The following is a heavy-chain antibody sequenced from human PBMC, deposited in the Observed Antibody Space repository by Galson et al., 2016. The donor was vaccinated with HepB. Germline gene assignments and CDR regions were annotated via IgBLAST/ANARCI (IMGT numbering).Heavy chain of an antibody. J-gene: IGHJ4*02. Sequence: SETLSLTCIVSGGSISSYYWTWIRQPPGKGLEWIGYISYSGRNNYNPSLKRRVTISVDTSKNQLSLKLSSVTAADTAVYYCARWGYSLFDYWGRGSLVTVSS. D-gene: IGHD5-18*01. V-gene: IGHV4-59*08. CDR3: ARWGYSLFDY. CDR1: GGSISSYY. CDR2: ISYSGRN.